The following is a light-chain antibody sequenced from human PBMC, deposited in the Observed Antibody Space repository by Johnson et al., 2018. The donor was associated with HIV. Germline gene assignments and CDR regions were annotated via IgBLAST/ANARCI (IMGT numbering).Light chain of an antibody. CDR1: SSNIGNNY. Sequence: QAVLTQPPSVSAAPGQKVTISCSGSSSNIGNNYVSWYQQLPGTAPKLLIYENNKRPSGIPDRFSGSKSGTSATLGITGLKTGDEADYYCGTWDSSRSASYVFGTGTKVTVL. CDR3: GTWDSSRSASYV. J-gene: IGLJ1*01. V-gene: IGLV1-51*02. CDR2: ENN.